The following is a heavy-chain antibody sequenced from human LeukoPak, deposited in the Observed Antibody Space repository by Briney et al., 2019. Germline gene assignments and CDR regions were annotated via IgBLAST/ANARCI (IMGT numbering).Heavy chain of an antibody. CDR1: VYTFTSYG. Sequence: ASVQVSCKASVYTFTSYGIGWVRQSPGPALELVGWISAYNGNTNYAQKLQGRVTMTTDTSTSTAYMELRSLRSDDTAVYYCARVVGGYDEPYYYYYMDVWGKGTTVTVSS. D-gene: IGHD5-12*01. J-gene: IGHJ6*03. CDR3: ARVVGGYDEPYYYYYMDV. V-gene: IGHV1-18*01. CDR2: ISAYNGNT.